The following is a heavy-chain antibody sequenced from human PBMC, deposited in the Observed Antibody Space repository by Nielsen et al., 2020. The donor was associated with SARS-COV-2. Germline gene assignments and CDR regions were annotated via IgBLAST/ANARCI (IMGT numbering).Heavy chain of an antibody. CDR2: ISYDGSNK. V-gene: IGHV3-30-3*01. Sequence: GGSLRLSCAASGFTFSSYAMHWVRQAPGKGLEWVAVISYDGSNKYYADSVKGRFTISRDNSRNTLYLQMNSLRAEDTALYYCASLPRGSGYDYGMDVWGQGTTVTVSS. J-gene: IGHJ6*02. CDR3: ASLPRGSGYDYGMDV. CDR1: GFTFSSYA. D-gene: IGHD2-15*01.